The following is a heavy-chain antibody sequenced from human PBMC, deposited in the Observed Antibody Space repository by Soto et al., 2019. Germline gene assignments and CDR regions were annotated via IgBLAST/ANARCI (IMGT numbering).Heavy chain of an antibody. CDR2: IYYSGST. CDR1: GGSISGSSYY. CDR3: ARILIAAAGRSWFDP. J-gene: IGHJ5*02. Sequence: PSETLSLTCTVSGGSISGSSYYWGLIRQPPGKGLEWIGSIYYSGSTYYNPSLKSRVTISVDTSKNQFSLKLSSVTAADTAVYYCARILIAAAGRSWFDPWGQGTLVTVSS. V-gene: IGHV4-39*01. D-gene: IGHD6-13*01.